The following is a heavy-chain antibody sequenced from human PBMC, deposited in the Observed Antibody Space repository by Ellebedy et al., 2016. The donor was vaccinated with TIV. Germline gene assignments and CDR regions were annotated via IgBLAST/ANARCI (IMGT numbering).Heavy chain of an antibody. CDR3: ARRASYGDYAVQVNPWFDP. J-gene: IGHJ5*02. V-gene: IGHV3-7*01. CDR2: IRQEGDEI. CDR1: GFNFRSYW. D-gene: IGHD4-17*01. Sequence: PGGSLRLSCAASGFNFRSYWMTWVRQAPGKGLEWVAKIRQEGDEIYYVESVKGRFTIFRDHAKNSLFLQMNSLRCEDTAVYYCARRASYGDYAVQVNPWFDPWGQGTLVTVSS.